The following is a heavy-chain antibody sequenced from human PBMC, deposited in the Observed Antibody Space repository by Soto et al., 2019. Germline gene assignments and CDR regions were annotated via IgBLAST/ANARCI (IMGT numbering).Heavy chain of an antibody. Sequence: QVPLVQSVAEVKKPGASVKVSCKASGYTITSYGIIWVRKAPGQGREWMGWISDYNGNTNYAQKLQERVTMTTATSTSKAYIELRSLRSDDTAVYYCESTPGRMVGFDPWGKGTLVTVSS. V-gene: IGHV1-18*01. D-gene: IGHD2-15*01. CDR3: ESTPGRMVGFDP. J-gene: IGHJ5*02. CDR1: GYTITSYG. CDR2: ISDYNGNT.